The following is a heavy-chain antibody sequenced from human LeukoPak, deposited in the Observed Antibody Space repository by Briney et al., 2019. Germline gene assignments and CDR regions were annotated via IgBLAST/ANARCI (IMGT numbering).Heavy chain of an antibody. Sequence: GGSLRLSCAASGFTFSSYGMHWVRQAPGKGLEWVAFIRYDGSNKYYADSVKGRFTISRDNSKNTLYLQMNSLRAEDTAVYYCAKESSYYDFWSGRGPFDYWGQGTLVTVSS. CDR3: AKESSYYDFWSGRGPFDY. J-gene: IGHJ4*02. V-gene: IGHV3-30*02. D-gene: IGHD3-3*01. CDR2: IRYDGSNK. CDR1: GFTFSSYG.